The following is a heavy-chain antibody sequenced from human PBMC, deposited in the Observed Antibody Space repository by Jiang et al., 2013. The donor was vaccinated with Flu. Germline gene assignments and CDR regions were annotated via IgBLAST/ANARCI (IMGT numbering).Heavy chain of an antibody. J-gene: IGHJ3*02. CDR1: GFNFDKSA. CDR3: VRRAAEGPFDI. Sequence: VESGGDLVQPGRSLRLSCAASGFNFDKSAMHWVRQTPGKGLEWVSGISRDSGDIIYAGSVKGRFTISRDNAKNSLYLQMNSLRSEDTALYYCVRRAAEGPFDIWGQGTVVAVSS. D-gene: IGHD1-1*01. CDR2: ISRDSGDI. V-gene: IGHV3-9*01.